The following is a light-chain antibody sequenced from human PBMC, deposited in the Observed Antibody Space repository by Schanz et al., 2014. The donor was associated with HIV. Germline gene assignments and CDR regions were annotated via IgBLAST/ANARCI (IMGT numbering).Light chain of an antibody. CDR1: SSDVGGYNY. Sequence: QSALTQPASVSGSPGQSITISCTGTSSDVGGYNYASWYQQHPGKAPKLMIYDVSNRPSGVSNRFSGSKSGKTASLTISGLQAEDEADYYCSSYTSSSTYVFGTGTKLTVL. J-gene: IGLJ1*01. CDR3: SSYTSSSTYV. CDR2: DVS. V-gene: IGLV2-14*03.